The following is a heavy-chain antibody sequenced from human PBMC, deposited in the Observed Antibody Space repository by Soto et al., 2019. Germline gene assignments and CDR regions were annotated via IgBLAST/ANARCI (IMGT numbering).Heavy chain of an antibody. CDR1: GFTFSSYA. V-gene: IGHV3-30-3*01. CDR3: ARDSYGGHDYSNSYGMDV. D-gene: IGHD4-4*01. J-gene: IGHJ6*02. CDR2: ISYDGSNK. Sequence: GGSLRLSCAASGFTFSSYAMHWVRQAPGKGLEWVAVISYDGSNKYYADSVKGRFTISRDNSKNTLYLQMNSLRAEDTAVYYCARDSYGGHDYSNSYGMDVWGQGTTVTVSS.